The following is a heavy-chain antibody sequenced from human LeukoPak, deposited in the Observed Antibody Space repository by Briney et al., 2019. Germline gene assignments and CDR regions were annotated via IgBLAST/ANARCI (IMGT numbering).Heavy chain of an antibody. CDR2: IRYDGSNK. J-gene: IGHJ4*02. D-gene: IGHD3-10*01. Sequence: GSLRLSCAASGFTFSSYGMHWVRQAPGKGLEWVAFIRYDGSNKYYADSVKGRFTISRDNSKNTLYLQMNSLRAEDTAVYYCAKDFLYYYGSGSFDYWGQGTLVTVSS. V-gene: IGHV3-30*02. CDR1: GFTFSSYG. CDR3: AKDFLYYYGSGSFDY.